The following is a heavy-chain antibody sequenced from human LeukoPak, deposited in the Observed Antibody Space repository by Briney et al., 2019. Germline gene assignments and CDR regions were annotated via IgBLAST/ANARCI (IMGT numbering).Heavy chain of an antibody. CDR2: IRYDGSNK. J-gene: IGHJ4*02. CDR3: ARADSYGVDY. V-gene: IGHV3-30*02. Sequence: GGSLRLSCAASGFTFSSYGMHWVRQVPGKGLEWVAFIRYDGSNKYYADSVKGRFTISRDNSKNTLYLQMNSLRAEDTAVYYCARADSYGVDYWGQGTLVTVSS. CDR1: GFTFSSYG. D-gene: IGHD5-18*01.